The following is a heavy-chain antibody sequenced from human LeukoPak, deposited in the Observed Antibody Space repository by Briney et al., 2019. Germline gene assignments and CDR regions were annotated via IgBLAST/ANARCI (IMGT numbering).Heavy chain of an antibody. D-gene: IGHD6-19*01. CDR1: GFTFSSYS. V-gene: IGHV3-21*01. CDR2: ISTSSSYI. CDR3: ARAQWLAVGYYFDY. Sequence: PGGSLRLSCAASGFTFSSYSMHWVRQAPGKGLEWVSLISTSSSYIYYADSVKGRFTISRDNAKNSLHLQMNSLRVEDTAVYYCARAQWLAVGYYFDYWGQGTLVTVSS. J-gene: IGHJ4*02.